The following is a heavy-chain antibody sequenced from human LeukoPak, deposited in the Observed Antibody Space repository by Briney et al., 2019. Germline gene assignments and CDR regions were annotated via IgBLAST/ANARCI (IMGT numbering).Heavy chain of an antibody. CDR1: GFTFSSYA. Sequence: PGGSLRLSCAASGFTFSSYAMHWVRQAPGKGLEWVAVISYDGSNKYYADSVKGRFTISRDNSKNTPYLQMNSLRAEDTAVYYCAREVAGPFDYWGQGTLVTVSS. J-gene: IGHJ4*02. V-gene: IGHV3-30-3*01. CDR3: AREVAGPFDY. CDR2: ISYDGSNK. D-gene: IGHD6-19*01.